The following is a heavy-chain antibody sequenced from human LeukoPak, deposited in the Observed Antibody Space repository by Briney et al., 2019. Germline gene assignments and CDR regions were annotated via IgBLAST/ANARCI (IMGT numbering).Heavy chain of an antibody. Sequence: EASLKGSCKASRGTLRRYAISWVRQAPRQEVEWMGRIIPILGMAHSAHKFQGSGTTTAGKPPSPAYMELSSLRSEDTAVYYCARDDIVVVPAAMRSYYYYGMDVWGQGTTVTVSS. V-gene: IGHV1-69*04. J-gene: IGHJ6*02. CDR2: IIPILGMA. D-gene: IGHD2-2*01. CDR3: ARDDIVVVPAAMRSYYYYGMDV. CDR1: RGTLRRYA.